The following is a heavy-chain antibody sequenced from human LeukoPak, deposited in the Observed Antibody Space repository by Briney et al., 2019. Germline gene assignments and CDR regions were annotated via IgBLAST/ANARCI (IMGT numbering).Heavy chain of an antibody. J-gene: IGHJ5*02. D-gene: IGHD6-19*01. CDR1: GFTVSSNY. V-gene: IGHV3-66*02. Sequence: GGSLRLSCAASGFTVSSNYMTWVRRAPGKGLEWVSVIYSGSSTYYTDPVKSGGGTHYADSVKGRFTISRDNSKNTLYLQMNSLRPEDTAVYYCAMGSSGWYGWLDPWGQGTLVTVSS. CDR2: IYSGSSTYYTDPVKSGGGT. CDR3: AMGSSGWYGWLDP.